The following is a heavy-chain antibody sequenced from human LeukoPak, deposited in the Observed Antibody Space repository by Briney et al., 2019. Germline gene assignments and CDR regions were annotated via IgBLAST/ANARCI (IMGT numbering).Heavy chain of an antibody. CDR1: GFTFSTYA. D-gene: IGHD3-16*01. CDR2: ISGSDSST. CDR3: AKCASSHGVRLNFDY. V-gene: IGHV3-23*01. Sequence: RPGGPLRLSCAASGFTFSTYAMSWVRQAPGKGLQWVSGISGSDSSTYYTDSVEGRFTTSRDNSKDTLFLQMNSLTTGDTAVYYCAKCASSHGVRLNFDYWGQGILVTVSS. J-gene: IGHJ4*02.